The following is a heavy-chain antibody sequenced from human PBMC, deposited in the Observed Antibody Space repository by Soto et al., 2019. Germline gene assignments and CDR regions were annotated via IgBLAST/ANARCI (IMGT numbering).Heavy chain of an antibody. J-gene: IGHJ5*02. CDR1: GYTFTSYD. CDR2: MNPNSGNT. CDR3: ARGLDDGFIAARPWNWFDP. D-gene: IGHD6-6*01. V-gene: IGHV1-8*01. Sequence: QVQLVQSGAEVKKPGASVKVSCKASGYTFTSYDINWVRQATGQGLEWMGWMNPNSGNTGYAQKFQGRVTMTRNTSISTAYMELSSLRSEDTAVYYCARGLDDGFIAARPWNWFDPWGQGTLVTVSS.